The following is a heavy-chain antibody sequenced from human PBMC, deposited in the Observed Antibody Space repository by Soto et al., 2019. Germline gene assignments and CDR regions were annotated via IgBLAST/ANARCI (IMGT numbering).Heavy chain of an antibody. CDR3: TTDSLVLRFLEWAFDP. D-gene: IGHD3-3*01. J-gene: IGHJ5*02. V-gene: IGHV3-15*01. Sequence: EVQLVESGGGLVQPGGSLRLSCAASGFTFSNAWMSWVRQAPGKGLEWVGRIKSKTDGGTTDYAAPVKGRFTISRDDSKHTLYLQMTSLKTEDTALYYCTTDSLVLRFLEWAFDPWGQGTLVTVSS. CDR1: GFTFSNAW. CDR2: IKSKTDGGTT.